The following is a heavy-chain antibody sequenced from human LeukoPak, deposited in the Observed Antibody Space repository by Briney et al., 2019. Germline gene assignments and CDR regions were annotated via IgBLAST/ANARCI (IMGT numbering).Heavy chain of an antibody. J-gene: IGHJ4*02. D-gene: IGHD4-23*01. CDR2: ISGSGGST. CDR3: ANYGGPIYY. CDR1: GFTFSSYA. V-gene: IGHV3-23*01. Sequence: RTGGSLRLSCAASGFTFSSYAMSWVRQAPGKGLEWVSAISGSGGSTYYADSVKGRFTISRDNSKNTLYLQMNSLRAEDTVVYYCANYGGPIYYWGQGTLVTVSS.